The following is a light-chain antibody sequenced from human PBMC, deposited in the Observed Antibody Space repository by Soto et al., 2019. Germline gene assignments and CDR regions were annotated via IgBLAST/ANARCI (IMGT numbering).Light chain of an antibody. V-gene: IGKV3-20*01. CDR2: GAS. CDR1: QSVSSSY. CDR3: QQXGSXPNT. Sequence: EIVLTQSPGTLSLSPGERATLSCRASQSVSSSYLAWYQQKPGQAPRLLIYGASSRATGIPDRFSGSGSGTDFTLTXXXXXXEDFAVYYCQQXGSXPNTFGQG. J-gene: IGKJ2*01.